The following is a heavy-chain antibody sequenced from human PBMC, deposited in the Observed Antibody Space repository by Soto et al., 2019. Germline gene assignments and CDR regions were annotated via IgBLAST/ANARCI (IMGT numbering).Heavy chain of an antibody. Sequence: PGGSLRLSCASSGFTFSNYAMSWVRQAPGKGLEWVSVISGSGGSTNYADSVKGRFTISRDNSKNTLYLQMNSLRAEDTAVYYRAKGLYAYSSSSVFLDYWGQGTLVTVSS. V-gene: IGHV3-23*01. CDR1: GFTFSNYA. CDR2: ISGSGGST. CDR3: AKGLYAYSSSSVFLDY. J-gene: IGHJ4*01. D-gene: IGHD6-6*01.